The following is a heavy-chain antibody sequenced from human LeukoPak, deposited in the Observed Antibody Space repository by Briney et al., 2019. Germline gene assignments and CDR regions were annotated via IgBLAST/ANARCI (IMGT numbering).Heavy chain of an antibody. J-gene: IGHJ5*02. CDR1: GYSISSGYY. Sequence: SETLSLTCTVSGYSISSGYYWGWIRQPPGKGLEWIGSIYTSGSTNYNPSLKSRVTMSVDTSKNQFSLKLSSVTAADTAVYYCARDCLYYDILTGYNWFDPWGQGTLVTVST. CDR3: ARDCLYYDILTGYNWFDP. D-gene: IGHD3-9*01. CDR2: IYTSGST. V-gene: IGHV4-38-2*02.